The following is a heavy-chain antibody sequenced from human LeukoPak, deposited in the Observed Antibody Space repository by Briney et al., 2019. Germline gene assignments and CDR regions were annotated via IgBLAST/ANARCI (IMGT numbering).Heavy chain of an antibody. Sequence: ASVKVSCKASGYTFTGYYMHWVRQAPGQGLEWMGGIIPIFGTANYAQRFQGRVTITADESTSTAYMELSSLRSEDTAVYYCARDLLRGYSYGYADYWGQGTLVTVSS. CDR2: IIPIFGTA. D-gene: IGHD5-18*01. J-gene: IGHJ4*02. V-gene: IGHV1-69*13. CDR1: GYTFTGYY. CDR3: ARDLLRGYSYGYADY.